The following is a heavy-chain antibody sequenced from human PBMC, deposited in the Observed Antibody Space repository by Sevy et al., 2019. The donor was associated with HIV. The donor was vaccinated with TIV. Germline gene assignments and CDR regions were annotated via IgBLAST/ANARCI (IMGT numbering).Heavy chain of an antibody. CDR2: INSDGSST. CDR3: ARALGWQKGDGAFDI. V-gene: IGHV3-74*01. Sequence: GGSLRLSCAASGFTFSSYWMHWVRQAPGKGLVWVSRINSDGSSTSYADSVKGRFTISRDNAKNTLYLQMNSLRAEDTAVYYCARALGWQKGDGAFDIWGQGTMVTVSS. J-gene: IGHJ3*02. CDR1: GFTFSSYW. D-gene: IGHD3-16*01.